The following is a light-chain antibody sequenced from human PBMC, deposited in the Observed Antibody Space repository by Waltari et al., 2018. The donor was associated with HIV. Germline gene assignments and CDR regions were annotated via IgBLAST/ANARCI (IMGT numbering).Light chain of an antibody. CDR1: RSVSST. Sequence: EIVMTQSPATLSVSPGETATLSCRASRSVSSTLAWYQQKPGQAPRLLIYGASTRATGIPARFSGTGSGTEFTLTISSLPSEDFAIYYCHQYNNWLTFGGGTKLDIK. CDR2: GAS. CDR3: HQYNNWLT. V-gene: IGKV3-15*01. J-gene: IGKJ4*01.